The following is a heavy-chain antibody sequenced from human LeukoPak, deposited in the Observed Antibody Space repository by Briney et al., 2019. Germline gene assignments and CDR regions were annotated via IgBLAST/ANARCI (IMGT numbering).Heavy chain of an antibody. D-gene: IGHD4-17*01. V-gene: IGHV5-51*01. CDR3: ARSRGYGDYNLARYFDY. J-gene: IGHJ4*02. Sequence: GESLKISCTGSGYSFTRHWIGWVRQMPGKGLEWMGIIYPGDSDTRYSPSFQGQVTISADKSISTAYLQWSSLKASDTAMYYCARSRGYGDYNLARYFDYWGQGTLVTVSS. CDR1: GYSFTRHW. CDR2: IYPGDSDT.